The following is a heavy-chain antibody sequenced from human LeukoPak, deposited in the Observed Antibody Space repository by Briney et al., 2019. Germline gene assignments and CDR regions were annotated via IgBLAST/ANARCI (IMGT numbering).Heavy chain of an antibody. V-gene: IGHV3-53*01. D-gene: IGHD6-13*01. CDR2: IYSGGST. CDR1: GFTVSSNY. J-gene: IGHJ5*02. Sequence: PGGSLRLSCAASGFTVSSNYMSWVRQAPGKGLEWVSVIYSGGSTYYADSVKGRFTISRDNSKNSLYLQMNSLRAEDTAVYYCARDFEQQSSNWFDPWGQGTLVTVSS. CDR3: ARDFEQQSSNWFDP.